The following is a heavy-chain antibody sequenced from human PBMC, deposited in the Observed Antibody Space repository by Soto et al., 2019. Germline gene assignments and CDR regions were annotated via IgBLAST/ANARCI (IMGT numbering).Heavy chain of an antibody. CDR2: IYHSGST. J-gene: IGHJ6*02. V-gene: IGHV4-38-2*01. CDR1: GYSISSGYY. D-gene: IGHD1-7*01. CDR3: ATGTTYYYYYYGMDV. Sequence: SETLSLTCAVSGYSISSGYYWGWIRQPPGKGLEWIGSIYHSGSTYYNPSLKSRVTISVDTSKNQFSLKLSSVTAADTVVYYCATGTTYYYYYYGMDVWGQGTTVTVSS.